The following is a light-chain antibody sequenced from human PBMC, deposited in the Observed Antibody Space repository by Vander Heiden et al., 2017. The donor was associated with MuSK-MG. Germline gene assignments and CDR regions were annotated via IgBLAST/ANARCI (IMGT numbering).Light chain of an antibody. J-gene: IGKJ4*01. V-gene: IGKV3-11*01. CDR1: QSVSSY. CDR3: QQRSNGPPGIT. CDR2: DAS. Sequence: EIVLTKSPATLSLSPGERATLSCRASQSVSSYLAWYQQKPGQAPRLLIYDASNRATGIPARFRGSGSGTDVTLTSSSLEPEDFAVYYCQQRSNGPPGITFGGGTKVEIK.